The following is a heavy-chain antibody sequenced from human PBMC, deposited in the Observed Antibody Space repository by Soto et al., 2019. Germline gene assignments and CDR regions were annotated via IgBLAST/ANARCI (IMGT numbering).Heavy chain of an antibody. CDR3: ARNLRNHYGMDV. J-gene: IGHJ6*02. CDR2: IYNSGST. Sequence: SETLSLTCTVSGGSVSSGTYYWSWIRQPPGKGLEWIGFIYNSGSTKYNPSLKSRVTISVDTSKNQFSLKLTSVTAADTAVYYCARNLRNHYGMDVWGQGTTVTVSS. V-gene: IGHV4-61*01. D-gene: IGHD4-4*01. CDR1: GGSVSSGTYY.